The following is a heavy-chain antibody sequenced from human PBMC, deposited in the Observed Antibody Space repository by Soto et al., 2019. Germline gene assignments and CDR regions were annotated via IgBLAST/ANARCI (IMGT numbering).Heavy chain of an antibody. CDR1: GGSFSGYY. CDR3: ARGGLRFLEWLAQDYYYYMDV. V-gene: IGHV4-34*01. D-gene: IGHD3-3*01. J-gene: IGHJ6*03. CDR2: INHSGST. Sequence: SETLSLTCAVYGGSFSGYYWSWIRQPPGKGLEWIGEINHSGSTNYNPSLKSRVTISVDTSKNQFSLKLSSVTAADTAVYYCARGGLRFLEWLAQDYYYYMDVWGKGTTVTVSS.